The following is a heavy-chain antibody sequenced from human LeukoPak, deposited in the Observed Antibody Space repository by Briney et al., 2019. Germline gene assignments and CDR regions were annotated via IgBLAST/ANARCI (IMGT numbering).Heavy chain of an antibody. CDR1: AFTFDDYA. CDR3: SKENYDILTGYKGYGMDV. V-gene: IGHV3-9*01. D-gene: IGHD3-9*01. Sequence: ALRLSCAASAFTFDDYAMHWVRQAPGKGLEWVSGISWDSGSIGYADSVKGRFTISRDNAKNSLYLQMNSLRAEDTALYCCSKENYDILTGYKGYGMDVWGQGTTVTVS. J-gene: IGHJ6*02. CDR2: ISWDSGSI.